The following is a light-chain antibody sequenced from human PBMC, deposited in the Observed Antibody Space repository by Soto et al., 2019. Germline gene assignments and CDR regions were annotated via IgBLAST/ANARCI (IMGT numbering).Light chain of an antibody. V-gene: IGKV3-11*01. CDR3: QQRSNWS. CDR2: DAS. CDR1: QSVSSS. J-gene: IGKJ5*01. Sequence: EIVLTQSPATLSLSPGESATLSCRASQSVSSSLAWYQQKPGQAPRLLIYDASNRATGIPARFSGSGSGTDFTFTISNLEPEDFAVYYCQQRSNWSFGQGTRLEIK.